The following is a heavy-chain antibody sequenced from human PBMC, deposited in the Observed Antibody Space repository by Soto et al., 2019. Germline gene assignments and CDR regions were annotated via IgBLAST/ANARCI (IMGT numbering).Heavy chain of an antibody. D-gene: IGHD2-21*02. Sequence: QVQLVQSGAEVKKPGSSVKVSCKASGGTFSSYAISWVRQAPGQGLAWMGGIIPIFGTANYAQKFQGRFTITADESTSTAYMELSSLRSEDTAVYYCARDPPTCCGGDCHGSYYGMDVWGQGTTVTVSS. CDR3: ARDPPTCCGGDCHGSYYGMDV. CDR2: IIPIFGTA. CDR1: GGTFSSYA. V-gene: IGHV1-69*01. J-gene: IGHJ6*02.